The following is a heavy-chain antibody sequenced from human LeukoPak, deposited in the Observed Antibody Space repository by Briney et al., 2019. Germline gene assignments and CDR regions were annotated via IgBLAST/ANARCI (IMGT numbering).Heavy chain of an antibody. CDR3: ARGLTGLLWFGELLSNYYYYYMDV. J-gene: IGHJ6*03. CDR2: IYYSGST. CDR1: GGSISSYY. V-gene: IGHV4-59*01. D-gene: IGHD3-10*01. Sequence: SETLSLTCTVSGGSISSYYWSWIRQPPGKGLEWIGYIYYSGSTNYNPSLKSRVTISVDTSTNQFSLKLSSVTAADTAVYYCARGLTGLLWFGELLSNYYYYYMDVWGKGTTVTVSS.